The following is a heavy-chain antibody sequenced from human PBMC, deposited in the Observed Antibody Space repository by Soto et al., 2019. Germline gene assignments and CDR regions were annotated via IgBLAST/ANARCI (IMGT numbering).Heavy chain of an antibody. V-gene: IGHV3-23*01. CDR3: AKGQWRVYYYFDY. CDR2: ISGSGGST. Sequence: EVRLLDSGGGLVQPGGSLRLSCAASGFTFSSYAMSWVRQAPGKGLEWVSAISGSGGSTYYADSVKGRFTISRDNSKNTLYLQMNSLRAEDTAVYYCAKGQWRVYYYFDYWGQGTLVTVSS. CDR1: GFTFSSYA. D-gene: IGHD6-19*01. J-gene: IGHJ4*02.